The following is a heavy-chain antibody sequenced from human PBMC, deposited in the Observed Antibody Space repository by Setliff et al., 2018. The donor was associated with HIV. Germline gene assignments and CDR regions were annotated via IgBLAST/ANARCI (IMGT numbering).Heavy chain of an antibody. D-gene: IGHD3-22*01. CDR2: INHSGRT. V-gene: IGHV4-34*01. Sequence: PSETLSLTCAVYGGSFTNYFWSWIRQSPGKGLEWIGEINHSGRTKYNPSLKSRVTMSVDTSKNQFSLKLKSVTAADTAVYYCAREDTTGYYSLSAFDIWGQGT. CDR1: GGSFTNYF. CDR3: AREDTTGYYSLSAFDI. J-gene: IGHJ3*02.